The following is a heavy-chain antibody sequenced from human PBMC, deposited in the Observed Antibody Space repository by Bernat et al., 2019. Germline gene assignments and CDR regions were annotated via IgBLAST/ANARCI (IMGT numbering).Heavy chain of an antibody. CDR2: ISYDGSNK. Sequence: GFTFSSYGMHWVRQAPGKGLEWVAVISYDGSNKYYADSVKGRFTISRDNSKNTLYLQMNSLRAEDTAVYYCARDSAYTYAVWGQGTLVTVSS. D-gene: IGHD3-10*01. V-gene: IGHV3-30*06. CDR3: ARDSAYTYAV. CDR1: GFTFSSYG. J-gene: IGHJ4*02.